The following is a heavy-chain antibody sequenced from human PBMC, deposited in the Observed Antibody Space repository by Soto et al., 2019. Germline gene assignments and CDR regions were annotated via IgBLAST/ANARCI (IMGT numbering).Heavy chain of an antibody. J-gene: IGHJ6*03. Sequence: PGESLKISCKGSGYSFTSYCIGWVRQMPGKGLEWMWIIYPGDSDTRYSPCFQCEVTISADKSISTAYLQWSSLKASDTAMYYCARHEAAAGTRVGYYSYYMDVWGKGTTVTVSS. D-gene: IGHD6-13*01. CDR3: ARHEAAAGTRVGYYSYYMDV. V-gene: IGHV5-51*01. CDR2: IYPGDSDT. CDR1: GYSFTSYC.